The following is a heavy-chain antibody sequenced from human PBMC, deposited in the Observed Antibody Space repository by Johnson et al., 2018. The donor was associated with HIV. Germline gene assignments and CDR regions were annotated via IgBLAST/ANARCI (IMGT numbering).Heavy chain of an antibody. D-gene: IGHD5-24*01. CDR2: INWNSGRI. V-gene: IGHV3-20*04. CDR1: GLIFDDYG. J-gene: IGHJ3*02. CDR3: AKDIHPRWLQPMGAFDI. Sequence: EKLVESGGGVVRPGGSLRLSCAASGLIFDDYGMSWVRQAPGKGLEWVSSINWNSGRIGYADSVKGRFTISRDNAKNSLDLQINSLRAEDTALYYCAKDIHPRWLQPMGAFDIWGQGTMVTVSS.